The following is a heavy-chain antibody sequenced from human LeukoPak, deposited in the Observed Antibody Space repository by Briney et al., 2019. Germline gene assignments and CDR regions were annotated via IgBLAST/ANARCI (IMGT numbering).Heavy chain of an antibody. CDR3: ARDQSADPFEYTHFDY. Sequence: GGSLRLSCAGSGFTFRSYAMHWARQAPGKGLEWVAAISYDGSKTHYADSVRGRFTISRDNSKNTLYLQMNSLRAEDTAVYYCARDQSADPFEYTHFDYWGQGTLVTVSS. CDR1: GFTFRSYA. CDR2: ISYDGSKT. V-gene: IGHV3-30-3*01. J-gene: IGHJ4*02. D-gene: IGHD2/OR15-2a*01.